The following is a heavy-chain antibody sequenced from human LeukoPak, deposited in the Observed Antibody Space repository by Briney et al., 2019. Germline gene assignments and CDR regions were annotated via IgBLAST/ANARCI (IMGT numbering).Heavy chain of an antibody. Sequence: GESLKISCKGSGYSFTSYWIGWVCQMPGKGLEWMGIIYPGDSDTRYSPSFQGQVTISADKSISTAYLQWSSLKASDTAMYYCASTYYYGSGSYYLAFDYWGQGTLVTVSS. V-gene: IGHV5-51*01. CDR2: IYPGDSDT. CDR3: ASTYYYGSGSYYLAFDY. CDR1: GYSFTSYW. J-gene: IGHJ4*02. D-gene: IGHD3-10*01.